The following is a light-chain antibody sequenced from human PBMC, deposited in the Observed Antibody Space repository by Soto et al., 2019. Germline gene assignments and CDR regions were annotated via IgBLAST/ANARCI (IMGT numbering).Light chain of an antibody. J-gene: IGLJ3*02. V-gene: IGLV1-51*01. CDR2: DNN. Sequence: QSVLTQPPSVSAAPGQKVTISCSGSSSNMGNNYVSWYQQLPGTAPKLLIYDNNKRPSGIPDRFSGSKSGTSATLGITGLQTGDEADYYCGTWDSSLSVHWVFGGGTQLPVL. CDR1: SSNMGNNY. CDR3: GTWDSSLSVHWV.